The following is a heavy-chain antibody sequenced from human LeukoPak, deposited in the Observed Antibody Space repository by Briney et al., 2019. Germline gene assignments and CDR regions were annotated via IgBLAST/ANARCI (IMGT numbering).Heavy chain of an antibody. CDR2: IYYSGST. CDR1: GGSISSYY. V-gene: IGHV4-59*01. D-gene: IGHD3-16*01. CDR3: ASTVLGGSPPYYFDY. J-gene: IGHJ4*02. Sequence: SETLSLTCTVSGGSISSYYWSWIRQPPGKGREWIGYIYYSGSTNYNPSLKSRVTISVDTSKNQFSLKLSSVTAADTAVYYCASTVLGGSPPYYFDYWGQGTLVTVSS.